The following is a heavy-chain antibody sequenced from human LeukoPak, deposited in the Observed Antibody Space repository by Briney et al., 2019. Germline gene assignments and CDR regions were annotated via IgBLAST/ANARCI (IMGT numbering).Heavy chain of an antibody. CDR1: GDSITSSSYY. CDR3: ERQPPYVAQTGGIN. J-gene: IGHJ4*02. Sequence: PSETLSLTCAVSGDSITSSSYYSGWIRQPPGKGLEWIVTINYSGNIYYNPSLNSRFPISVDTSKNQFSLRLTSMTAADTAVYYCERQPPYVAQTGGINWGQATPVTVSS. D-gene: IGHD2-15*01. V-gene: IGHV4-39*01. CDR2: INYSGNI.